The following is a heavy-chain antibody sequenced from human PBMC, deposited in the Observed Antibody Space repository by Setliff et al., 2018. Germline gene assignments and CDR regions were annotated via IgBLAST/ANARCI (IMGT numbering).Heavy chain of an antibody. CDR1: GYTFTTYA. Sequence: ASVKVSCKTSGYTFTTYAMSWIRQAPGQGLEWMGWINTNTGNPTYAQGFTGRFVFSLDTSVTTAYLQINSLKAEDTAVYYCTRDLSNWGYDVLDAFDIWGQWTMVTVSS. CDR3: TRDLSNWGYDVLDAFDI. D-gene: IGHD7-27*01. CDR2: INTNTGNP. V-gene: IGHV7-4-1*02. J-gene: IGHJ3*02.